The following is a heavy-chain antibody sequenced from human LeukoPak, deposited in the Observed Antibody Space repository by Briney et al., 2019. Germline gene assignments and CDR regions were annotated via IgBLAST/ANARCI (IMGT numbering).Heavy chain of an antibody. V-gene: IGHV3-53*01. CDR3: ASESQQLVTGDAFDI. CDR1: GFTVNSKY. J-gene: IGHJ3*02. Sequence: PGGSLRLFCAASGFTVNSKYMSWVRQAPGKGLEWVSVIYSGGSTYYADSVKGRFTISSDNSKNTLYLQMNSLRSEDTALYYCASESQQLVTGDAFDIWGQGTMVTDSS. CDR2: IYSGGST. D-gene: IGHD6-13*01.